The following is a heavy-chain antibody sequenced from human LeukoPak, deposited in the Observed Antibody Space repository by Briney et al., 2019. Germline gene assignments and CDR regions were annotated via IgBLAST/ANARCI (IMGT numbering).Heavy chain of an antibody. D-gene: IGHD3-10*01. CDR3: ARPHYYGSGSYYSGFDI. Sequence: GESLEISCQGSGSIFTSYWIAWFRQMPGKGLEWMGIIYPADSDTRYSPSFQGQVSISADKSMSIAYPQWRSLKASDTAMYYCARPHYYGSGSYYSGFDIWGQGTMVTVSS. CDR1: GSIFTSYW. V-gene: IGHV5-51*01. CDR2: IYPADSDT. J-gene: IGHJ3*02.